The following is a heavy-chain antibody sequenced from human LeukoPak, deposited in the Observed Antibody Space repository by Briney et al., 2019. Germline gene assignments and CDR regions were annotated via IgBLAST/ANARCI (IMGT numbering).Heavy chain of an antibody. CDR2: ISSSGSTI. D-gene: IGHD3-22*01. Sequence: GGSLRLSCVASGFTFSSYEMNWVRQAPGRGLEWVSYISSSGSTIYYADSVKGRFTISRDNAKNSLYLQMNSLRAEDTAVYYCAQSSRFRGWMIDYWGPGTLVTVS. V-gene: IGHV3-48*03. CDR3: AQSSRFRGWMIDY. CDR1: GFTFSSYE. J-gene: IGHJ4*02.